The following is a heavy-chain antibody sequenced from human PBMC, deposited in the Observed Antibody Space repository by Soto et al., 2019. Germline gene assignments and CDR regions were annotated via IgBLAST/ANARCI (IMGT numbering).Heavy chain of an antibody. Sequence: GGSLRLSCAASGFTFSSYGMHWVRQAPGKGLEWVAVISYDGSNKYYADSVKGRFTISRDNSKNTLYLQMNSLRAEDTAVYYCAKEGECTNGVCYTNYYYYMDAWGKGTTVTVSS. CDR1: GFTFSSYG. CDR3: AKEGECTNGVCYTNYYYYMDA. V-gene: IGHV3-30*18. CDR2: ISYDGSNK. D-gene: IGHD2-8*01. J-gene: IGHJ6*03.